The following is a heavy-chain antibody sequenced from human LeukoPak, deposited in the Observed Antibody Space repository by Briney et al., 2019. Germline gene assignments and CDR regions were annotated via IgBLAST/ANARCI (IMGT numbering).Heavy chain of an antibody. Sequence: PGGSLRLSCAASGFTFSSYAMSWVRQAPGKGLGWVSAISDSGTGTYYADSVKGRFTISRDNSKNTLYLQMNSLRAEHTAVYYCSTVAVYSTSSEFWGQGTLVTVSS. CDR2: ISDSGTGT. D-gene: IGHD6-6*01. CDR3: STVAVYSTSSEF. J-gene: IGHJ4*02. CDR1: GFTFSSYA. V-gene: IGHV3-23*01.